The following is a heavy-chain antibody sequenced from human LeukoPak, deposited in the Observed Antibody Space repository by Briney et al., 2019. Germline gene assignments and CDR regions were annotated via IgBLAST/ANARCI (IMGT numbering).Heavy chain of an antibody. Sequence: ASVKVSCKASGGTFSSYAISWVRQAPGQGLEWMGRIIPILGIANYAQKFQGRVTITADKSTSTAYMELSSLRSEDTAVYYCASRRLYCSSTSCHQGWGQGTLVTVSS. CDR1: GGTFSSYA. D-gene: IGHD2-2*01. J-gene: IGHJ4*02. V-gene: IGHV1-69*04. CDR3: ASRRLYCSSTSCHQG. CDR2: IIPILGIA.